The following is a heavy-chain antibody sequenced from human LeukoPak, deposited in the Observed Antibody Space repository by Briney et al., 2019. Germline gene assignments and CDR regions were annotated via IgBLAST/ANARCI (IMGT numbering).Heavy chain of an antibody. CDR1: GYTFTGYY. Sequence: GASVKVSCKASGYTFTGYYMHWVRQAPGQGLEWMGIINPSGGSTSYAQKFQGRVTMTRDTSTSTVYMELSSLRSEDTAVYYCARGGGAGIAVADTSGAFDIWGQGTMVTVSS. CDR3: ARGGGAGIAVADTSGAFDI. CDR2: INPSGGST. J-gene: IGHJ3*02. V-gene: IGHV1-46*01. D-gene: IGHD6-19*01.